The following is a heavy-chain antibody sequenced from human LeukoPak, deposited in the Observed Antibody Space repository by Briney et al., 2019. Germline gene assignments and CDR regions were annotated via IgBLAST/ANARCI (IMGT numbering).Heavy chain of an antibody. CDR2: IYSGGST. CDR3: ARGYCSGGSCYSAWFDP. V-gene: IGHV3-53*01. CDR1: GFNVSSNY. D-gene: IGHD2-15*01. J-gene: IGHJ5*02. Sequence: PGESLRLACAASGFNVSSNYMSWVRQAPGKGLEWVSVIYSGGSTYYADSVKGRFTISRDNSKNTLYLQMNSLRAEDTAVYYCARGYCSGGSCYSAWFDPWGQGTLVTVSS.